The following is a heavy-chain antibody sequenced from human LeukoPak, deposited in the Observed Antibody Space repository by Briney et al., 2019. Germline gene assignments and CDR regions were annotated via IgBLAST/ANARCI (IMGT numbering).Heavy chain of an antibody. D-gene: IGHD3-9*01. J-gene: IGHJ6*02. V-gene: IGHV3-21*01. Sequence: GGSLRLSCAASGFTFSSYSMNWVRQAPGKGLEWVSSISSSSSHIYYADSVKGRFTISRDNAKNSLYLQMNSLRAEDTAVHYCARTDFDWSYYYYYGMDVWGQGTTVTVSS. CDR1: GFTFSSYS. CDR2: ISSSSSHI. CDR3: ARTDFDWSYYYYYGMDV.